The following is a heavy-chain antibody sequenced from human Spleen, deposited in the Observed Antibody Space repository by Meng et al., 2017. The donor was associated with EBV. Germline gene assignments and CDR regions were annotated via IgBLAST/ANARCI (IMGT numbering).Heavy chain of an antibody. D-gene: IGHD1-26*01. J-gene: IGHJ5*02. Sequence: QVQRVQVGMEWKKPGASVKVSCKPSGYTFTSYGISWVRQAPGQGLEWMGWISAYNGNTNYAQKLQGRVTMTTDTSTSTAYMELRSLRSDDTAVYYCARDLQWELLSWFDPWGQGTLVTVSS. CDR1: GYTFTSYG. CDR2: ISAYNGNT. CDR3: ARDLQWELLSWFDP. V-gene: IGHV1-18*01.